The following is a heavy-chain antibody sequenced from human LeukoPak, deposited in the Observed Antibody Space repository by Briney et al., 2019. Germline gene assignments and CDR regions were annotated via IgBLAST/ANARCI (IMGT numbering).Heavy chain of an antibody. V-gene: IGHV3-11*04. CDR2: ISSSGSTI. D-gene: IGHD3-22*01. Sequence: GGSLRLSCAASGFTFSDYYMSWIRQAPGKGLEWVSYISSSGSTIYYADSVKGRFTISRDNAKNSLYLQMNSLRAEDTAVYYCAKWSSVLHYYDSSLHFDYWGQGTLVTVSS. J-gene: IGHJ4*02. CDR1: GFTFSDYY. CDR3: AKWSSVLHYYDSSLHFDY.